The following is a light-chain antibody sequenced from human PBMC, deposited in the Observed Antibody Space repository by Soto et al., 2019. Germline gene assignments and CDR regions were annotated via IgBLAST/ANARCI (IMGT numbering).Light chain of an antibody. V-gene: IGKV3-15*01. CDR3: QQYNNWPPDRT. CDR1: QSVGSN. CDR2: GAS. Sequence: EIVMTQSPATLYVSPGERANLSCRDSQSVGSNLAWYQQKPGQAPRLLIYGASTRATGIPARFSGSGSGTEFTLTISSLQSEDFAIYFCQQYNNWPPDRTFGQGTKVEIK. J-gene: IGKJ1*01.